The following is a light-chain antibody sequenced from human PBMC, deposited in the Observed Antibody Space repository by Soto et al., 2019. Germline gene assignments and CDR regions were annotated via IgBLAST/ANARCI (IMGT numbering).Light chain of an antibody. V-gene: IGKV3-15*01. CDR1: QSISDN. Sequence: EIVMTQSPATLSVSPGERATLSCRASQSISDNLAWYQQKPGQAPRLLIYGASTGATSIPARFSGSGSGTEFTLTISSLQSEDFAIYYCQKCGSAPFTFGGGTKVEIK. J-gene: IGKJ4*01. CDR2: GAS. CDR3: QKCGSAPFT.